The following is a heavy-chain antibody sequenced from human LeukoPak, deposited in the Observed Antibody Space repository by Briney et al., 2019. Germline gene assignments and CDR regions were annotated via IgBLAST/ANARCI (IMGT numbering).Heavy chain of an antibody. CDR2: IYYSGST. CDR1: GGSISSSSYY. D-gene: IGHD6-13*01. CDR3: ARGAAAGRGLWFDP. V-gene: IGHV4-39*01. Sequence: SETLSLTCTVSGGSISSSSYYWGWIRQPPGKGLEWIGSIYYSGSTYYNPSLKSRVTISVDTSKNQFSLKLSSVTAADTAVYYCARGAAAGRGLWFDPWGQGTLVTVSS. J-gene: IGHJ5*02.